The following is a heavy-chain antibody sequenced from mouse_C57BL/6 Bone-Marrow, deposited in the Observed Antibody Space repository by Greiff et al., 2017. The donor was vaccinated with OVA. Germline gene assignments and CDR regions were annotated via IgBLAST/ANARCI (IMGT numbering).Heavy chain of an antibody. V-gene: IGHV1-7*01. D-gene: IGHD1-1*01. CDR1: GYTFTSYW. CDR2: INPSSGYT. Sequence: QVQLQQSGAELAKPGASVKLSCKASGYTFTSYWMHWVKQRPGQGLEWIGYINPSSGYTKYNQKFKDKATLTAEKSSSTAYMQLSSLTYEDSAVYYCARSRYYGKDWYFDVWGTGTTVTVSS. CDR3: ARSRYYGKDWYFDV. J-gene: IGHJ1*03.